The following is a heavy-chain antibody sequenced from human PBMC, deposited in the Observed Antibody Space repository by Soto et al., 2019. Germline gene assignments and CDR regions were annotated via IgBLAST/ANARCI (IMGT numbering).Heavy chain of an antibody. Sequence: EVQLLESGGGLVQPGGSLRLSCVVSGVTRSHAMYWVRQAPGQGLKWVAGISGGXYTAYYPDSVRGRFTISRDNSKNTXXXXXXXXXXXXXXXXXXXXXXXXATIKSNFDYWGQGTLVTVSS. CDR1: GVTRSHA. J-gene: IGHJ4*02. CDR3: XXXXXXATIKSNFDY. V-gene: IGHV3-23*01. D-gene: IGHD5-12*01. CDR2: ISGGXYTA.